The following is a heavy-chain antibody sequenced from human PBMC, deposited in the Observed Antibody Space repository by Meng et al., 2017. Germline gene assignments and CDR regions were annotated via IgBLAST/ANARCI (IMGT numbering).Heavy chain of an antibody. J-gene: IGHJ4*02. CDR2: INWNGGST. CDR3: AREQRGQQLISPHFDY. CDR1: GFTFDDYG. Sequence: EGSLRLSCAASGFTFDDYGMSWVRQAPGKGLEWVSGINWNGGSTGYADSVKGRFTISRDNAKNSLYLQMNSLRAEDTALYYCAREQRGQQLISPHFDYWGQGTLVTVSS. D-gene: IGHD6-13*01. V-gene: IGHV3-20*04.